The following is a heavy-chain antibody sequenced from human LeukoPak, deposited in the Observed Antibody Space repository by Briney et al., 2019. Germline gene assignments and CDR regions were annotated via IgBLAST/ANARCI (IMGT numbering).Heavy chain of an antibody. CDR2: IIPKFGTA. CDR3: ARGIYYNSGSHPPYLDY. V-gene: IGHV1-69*13. CDR1: GGTFSRDA. J-gene: IGHJ4*02. Sequence: SVKVSCKASGGTFSRDAINWVRQARGQGLEWMGGIIPKFGTANYAQKFQGRVTITADESTSTAYMELNSLRSEDTAVYYCARGIYYNSGSHPPYLDYWGQGTLVTVSS. D-gene: IGHD3-10*01.